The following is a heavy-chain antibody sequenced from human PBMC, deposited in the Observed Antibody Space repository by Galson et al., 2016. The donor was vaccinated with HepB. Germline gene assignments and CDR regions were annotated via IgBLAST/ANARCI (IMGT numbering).Heavy chain of an antibody. Sequence: SLRLSCAASGFIFRTYWMSWVRQAPGKGLEWVANIKQDGSDKDYVDSVKGRFTISRDNAKNSLFLQLNSLRAEDTDVYFCARDRWISGVFRGGNSYFYGLDVWGQGTTVTVSS. J-gene: IGHJ6*02. CDR3: ARDRWISGVFRGGNSYFYGLDV. CDR2: IKQDGSDK. D-gene: IGHD3-3*01. CDR1: GFIFRTYW. V-gene: IGHV3-7*01.